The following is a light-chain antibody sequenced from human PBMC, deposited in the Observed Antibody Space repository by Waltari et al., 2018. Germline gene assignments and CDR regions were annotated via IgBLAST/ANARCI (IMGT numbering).Light chain of an antibody. CDR2: AAS. CDR3: QQSYNTPLT. V-gene: IGKV1-39*01. Sequence: DIQMSQSPSSLSASVGDRVTITCRARQSITNFLNWYQQIPVKAPKLLIYAASILQSGVPSKFSGSGSGTDFTLTISSLQPEDFATYYCQQSYNTPLTFGGGTKVEIK. J-gene: IGKJ4*01. CDR1: QSITNF.